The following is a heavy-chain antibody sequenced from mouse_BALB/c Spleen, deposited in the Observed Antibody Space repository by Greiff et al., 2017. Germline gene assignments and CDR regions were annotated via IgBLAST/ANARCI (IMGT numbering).Heavy chain of an antibody. CDR2: ISDGGSYT. J-gene: IGHJ3*01. CDR1: GFTFSDYY. CDR3: ARGGGRAWFAY. V-gene: IGHV5-4*02. D-gene: IGHD3-3*01. Sequence: EVQLQESGGGLVKPGGSLKLSCAASGFTFSDYYMYWVRQTPEKRLEWVATISDGGSYTYYPDSVKGRFTISRDNAKNNLYLQMSSLKSEDTAMYYCARGGGRAWFAYWGQGTLVTVSA.